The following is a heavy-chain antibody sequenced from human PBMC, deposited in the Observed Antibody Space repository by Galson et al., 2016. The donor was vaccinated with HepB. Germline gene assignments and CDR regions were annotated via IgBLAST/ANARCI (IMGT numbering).Heavy chain of an antibody. V-gene: IGHV3-30*03. CDR3: ARDDESITLNAFDI. CDR1: GFTFSSYV. J-gene: IGHJ3*02. CDR2: ISYDGSDK. D-gene: IGHD3-22*01. Sequence: SLRLSCAASGFTFSSYVMHWVRQAPGKGLKWVAVISYDGSDKYYADSVKGRFTISRDNSKNTLYLQMNSLRAEDTAVYYRARDDESITLNAFDIWGQGTMVTVSS.